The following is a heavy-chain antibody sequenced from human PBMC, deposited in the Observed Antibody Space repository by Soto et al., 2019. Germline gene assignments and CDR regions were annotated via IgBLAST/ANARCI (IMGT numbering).Heavy chain of an antibody. CDR2: IYQSGST. Sequence: SETLSLTGAFSVGSIISGGYCWGWIRQPPGKGVVCSGYIYQSGSTYYDPSLQSRVTISVARSQKQFSLQLRSVTAADTAVYYCHARGPLPPAGNGECYYYGMDVSGQGTTVTVSS. V-gene: IGHV4-30-2*01. CDR3: HARGPLPPAGNGECYYYGMDV. CDR1: VGSIISGGYC. J-gene: IGHJ6*02.